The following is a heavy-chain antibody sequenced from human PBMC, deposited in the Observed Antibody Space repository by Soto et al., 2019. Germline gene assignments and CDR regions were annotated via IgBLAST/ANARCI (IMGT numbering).Heavy chain of an antibody. D-gene: IGHD3-10*01. V-gene: IGHV4-61*01. Sequence: QVQLQESGPGLVKPSETLSLTCTVSGDSVSSGSYYWMWIRQPPGKGLEWIGYFSNSGSTNYNSSLKTRVTLSVDKSKNQLSRKLTSVIAADTAVYYCARAYYFGSGRGRSMDVWGQGTTVTVSS. CDR1: GDSVSSGSYY. J-gene: IGHJ6*02. CDR2: FSNSGST. CDR3: ARAYYFGSGRGRSMDV.